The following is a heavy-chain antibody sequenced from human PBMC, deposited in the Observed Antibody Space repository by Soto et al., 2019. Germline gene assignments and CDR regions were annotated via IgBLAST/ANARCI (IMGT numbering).Heavy chain of an antibody. J-gene: IGHJ4*02. CDR1: GFNVSSRD. CDR2: LYNNGKS. CDR3: ARLNEAERH. V-gene: IGHV3-53*01. Sequence: GGSMRLSSFVSGFNVSSRDMIWFRHAPGNVLDWVSILYNNGKSKLVESVKGRFTITRDNSKNTVYLQMNRLRVEDTAVYYCARLNEAERHWGQGTQVTVSS. D-gene: IGHD1-1*01.